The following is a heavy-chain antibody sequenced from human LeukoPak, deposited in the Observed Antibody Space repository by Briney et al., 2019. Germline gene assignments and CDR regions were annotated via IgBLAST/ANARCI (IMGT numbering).Heavy chain of an antibody. D-gene: IGHD2-2*01. J-gene: IGHJ4*02. CDR2: ISYDGSNK. CDR3: AKEMTLGYCSSTSCPIDY. CDR1: GFTFSSYG. V-gene: IGHV3-30*18. Sequence: GRSLRLSCAASGFTFSSYGMHWVRRAPGKGLEWVAVISYDGSNKYYADSVKGRFTISRDNSKNTLYLQMNSLRAEDTAVYYCAKEMTLGYCSSTSCPIDYWGQGTLVTVSS.